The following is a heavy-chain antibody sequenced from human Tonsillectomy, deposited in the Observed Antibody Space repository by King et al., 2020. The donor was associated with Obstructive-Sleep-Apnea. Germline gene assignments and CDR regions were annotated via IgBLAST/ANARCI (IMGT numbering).Heavy chain of an antibody. V-gene: IGHV2-26*01. CDR2: MFSNDAK. D-gene: IGHD5-18*01. J-gene: IGHJ5*02. Sequence: TLKESGPVLVKPTETLTLTCTVSGFSLSNARMGVSWIRQPPGKALEWLAHMFSNDAKYYSTSLKSRLTISKDTSKSQVVLTMTNMDPVDTATYYCARILGPDTLVDTAMVKGDNWFDPWGQGTLVTVSS. CDR1: GFSLSNARMG. CDR3: ARILGPDTLVDTAMVKGDNWFDP.